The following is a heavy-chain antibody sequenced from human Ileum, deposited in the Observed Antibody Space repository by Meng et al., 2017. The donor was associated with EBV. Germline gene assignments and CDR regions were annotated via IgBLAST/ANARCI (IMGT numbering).Heavy chain of an antibody. Sequence: QLQLQESGPGLVKPSETLSLTCTVPGGSVSSSSYYWGWIRLPPGKGLEWIGSVYYTGSTYYSSSLKSRVTISVDTSKNQFSLKLTSVTAADTAVYYCARGFVLASTSHNYDYWGQGTLVTVDS. J-gene: IGHJ4*02. D-gene: IGHD2-8*02. V-gene: IGHV4-39*01. CDR2: VYYTGST. CDR3: ARGFVLASTSHNYDY. CDR1: GGSVSSSSYY.